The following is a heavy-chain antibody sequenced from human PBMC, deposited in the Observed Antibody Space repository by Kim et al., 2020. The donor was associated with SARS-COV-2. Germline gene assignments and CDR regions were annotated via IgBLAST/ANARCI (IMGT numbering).Heavy chain of an antibody. V-gene: IGHV3-48*03. CDR3: ARAVVLEWFDGFDP. J-gene: IGHJ5*02. CDR2: ISSSGSTI. CDR1: GFTFSSYE. Sequence: GGSLRLSCAASGFTFSSYEMNWVRQAPGKGLEWVSYISSSGSTIYYADSVKGRFTISRDNAKNSLYLQMNSLRAEDTAVYYCARAVVLEWFDGFDPWGQGTLVTVSS. D-gene: IGHD3-3*01.